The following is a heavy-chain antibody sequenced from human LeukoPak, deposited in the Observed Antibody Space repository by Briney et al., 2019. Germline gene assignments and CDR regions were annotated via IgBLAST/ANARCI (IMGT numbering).Heavy chain of an antibody. J-gene: IGHJ4*02. D-gene: IGHD6-13*01. CDR1: GFTFKDYW. Sequence: GGSLRLSCAASGFTFKDYWMSWVRQAPGKGPEWVANINKEGNEEHFVDSVKGRFTVSRDNAKNSLFLQMNSLRAEDTAVYYCARALPNYSSSWRYFDYWGQGTLVTVSS. V-gene: IGHV3-7*01. CDR2: INKEGNEE. CDR3: ARALPNYSSSWRYFDY.